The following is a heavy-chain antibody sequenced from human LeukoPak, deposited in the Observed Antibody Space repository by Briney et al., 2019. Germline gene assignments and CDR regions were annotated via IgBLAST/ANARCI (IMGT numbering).Heavy chain of an antibody. J-gene: IGHJ4*02. Sequence: GGSLRLSCEASGFIFSNYGMHWVRQAPGKGLEWVALIWYDGKTKFHADSVKGRFTISRDNSGNTLFLQMSSLRVEDTAIYYCAREWGRIAVAGGPGYWGQGALVTVS. CDR2: IWYDGKTK. D-gene: IGHD6-19*01. V-gene: IGHV3-33*01. CDR1: GFIFSNYG. CDR3: AREWGRIAVAGGPGY.